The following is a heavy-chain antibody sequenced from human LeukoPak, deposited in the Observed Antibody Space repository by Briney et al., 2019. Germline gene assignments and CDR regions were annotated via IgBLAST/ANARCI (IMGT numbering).Heavy chain of an antibody. CDR2: IYYSGST. CDR3: ARGDYGDNFDY. D-gene: IGHD4-17*01. J-gene: IGHJ4*02. Sequence: SETLSLACTVSGGSISSGDYYWSWIRQPPGKGLEWIGYIYYSGSTYYNPSLKSRVTISVDTSKNQFSLKLSSVTAADTAVYYCARGDYGDNFDYWGQGTLVTVSS. CDR1: GGSISSGDYY. V-gene: IGHV4-30-4*01.